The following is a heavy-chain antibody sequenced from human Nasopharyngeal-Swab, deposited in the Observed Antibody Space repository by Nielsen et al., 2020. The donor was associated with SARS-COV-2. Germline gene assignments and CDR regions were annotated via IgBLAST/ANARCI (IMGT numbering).Heavy chain of an antibody. J-gene: IGHJ6*02. V-gene: IGHV3-23*01. Sequence: VRQAPGKGLEWVSAISGSGGSAYYADSVKGRFTISRDNAKNSLYLQMNSLRAEDTAVYYCARVSRYYDILTGYYAEDGMDVWGQGTTVTVSS. D-gene: IGHD3-9*01. CDR2: ISGSGGSA. CDR3: ARVSRYYDILTGYYAEDGMDV.